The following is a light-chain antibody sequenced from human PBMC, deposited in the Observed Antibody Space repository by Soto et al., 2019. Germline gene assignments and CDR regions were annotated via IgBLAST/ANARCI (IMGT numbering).Light chain of an antibody. V-gene: IGKV1-5*01. J-gene: IGKJ5*01. Sequence: DIQMTQSPSTLSASAGDRVTITCRASQSITIWLAWYQQEPGKAPKLLIYDASTLESGVPSRFSGSGSGTEFTLTISSLQPDDFATYYCQQFHSFPITFGQGTRLEIK. CDR3: QQFHSFPIT. CDR1: QSITIW. CDR2: DAS.